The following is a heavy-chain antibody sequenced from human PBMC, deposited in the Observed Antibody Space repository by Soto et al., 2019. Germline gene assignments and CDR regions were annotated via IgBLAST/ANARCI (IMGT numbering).Heavy chain of an antibody. Sequence: GGSLRLSCAASGFTFSSYAMSWVRQAPGKGLEWVSAISGSGGSTYYADSVKGRFTISRDNSKNTLYLQMNSLRAEDTAVYYCAKDQRITIFGVVIGDYFDYWGQGTLVTVSS. J-gene: IGHJ4*02. V-gene: IGHV3-23*01. D-gene: IGHD3-3*01. CDR2: ISGSGGST. CDR3: AKDQRITIFGVVIGDYFDY. CDR1: GFTFSSYA.